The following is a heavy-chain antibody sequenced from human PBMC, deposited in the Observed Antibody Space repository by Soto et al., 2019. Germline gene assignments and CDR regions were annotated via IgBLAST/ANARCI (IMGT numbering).Heavy chain of an antibody. CDR1: GGSFSGYY. J-gene: IGHJ4*01. V-gene: IGHV4-34*01. Sequence: PSETLSLTCAVYGGSFSGYYWSWIRQPPGKGLEWIGEINHSGSTNYNPSLKSRVTISVDTSKNQFSLKLSSVTAADTAVYYCARGRDGDFDYWGHGTLVTVSS. CDR3: ARGRDGDFDY. CDR2: INHSGST. D-gene: IGHD2-21*01.